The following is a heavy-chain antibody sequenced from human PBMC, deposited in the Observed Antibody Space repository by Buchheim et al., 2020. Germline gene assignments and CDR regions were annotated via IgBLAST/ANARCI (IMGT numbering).Heavy chain of an antibody. J-gene: IGHJ6*01. CDR1: GGSISSSNW. CDR3: ARGNGHVPAAHHYYNYCMDV. CDR2: IYHSGSP. D-gene: IGHD2-2*01. V-gene: IGHV4-4*02. Sequence: QVQLQESGPGLVQPSGTLSLTCAVSGGSISSSNWWRWVRQPPGKGLEWIGEIYHSGSPNYHPSLKSRVTISVDKSKNQFSLKLSSVTAADTAVYYCARGNGHVPAAHHYYNYCMDVWGQETT.